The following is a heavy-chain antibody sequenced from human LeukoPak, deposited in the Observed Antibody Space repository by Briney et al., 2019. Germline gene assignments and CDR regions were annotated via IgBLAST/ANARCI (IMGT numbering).Heavy chain of an antibody. CDR1: GGTFSSYA. J-gene: IGHJ4*02. CDR2: IIPIFGTA. Sequence: SVKVSXKASGGTFSSYAISWMRQAPGQGLEWMGRIIPIFGTANYAQKFQGRVTITTDESTSTAYMELSSLRSEDTAVYYCARDDAVGATNYWGQGTLVTVSS. V-gene: IGHV1-69*05. D-gene: IGHD1-26*01. CDR3: ARDDAVGATNY.